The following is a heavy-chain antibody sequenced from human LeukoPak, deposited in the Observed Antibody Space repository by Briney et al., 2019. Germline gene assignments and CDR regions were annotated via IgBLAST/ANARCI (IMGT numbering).Heavy chain of an antibody. Sequence: GGSLRLSCAASGFTFSSSWMKWVRQAPGKGLESVAVIKEDGSEKHYVDTVKGRFAISRDNAKNSLYLQMNNVRAEDTAVYFCAANTHSGYWGQGALVTVSS. V-gene: IGHV3-7*05. D-gene: IGHD1-26*01. CDR3: AANTHSGY. J-gene: IGHJ4*02. CDR1: GFTFSSSW. CDR2: IKEDGSEK.